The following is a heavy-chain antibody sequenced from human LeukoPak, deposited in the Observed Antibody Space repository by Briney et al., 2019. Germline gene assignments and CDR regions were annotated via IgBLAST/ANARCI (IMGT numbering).Heavy chain of an antibody. CDR3: AKGVDYCSGGSCPADY. CDR2: IWSDGSNR. Sequence: GGSLRLSCAASGFTFSSYGMHWVRQAPGKGLEWVAAIWSDGSNRYYADSVNGRFTISRDNSKNTLFLQMNSLRAEDTAVYYCAKGVDYCSGGSCPADYWGPGTLVTVSS. CDR1: GFTFSSYG. V-gene: IGHV3-30*02. J-gene: IGHJ4*02. D-gene: IGHD2-15*01.